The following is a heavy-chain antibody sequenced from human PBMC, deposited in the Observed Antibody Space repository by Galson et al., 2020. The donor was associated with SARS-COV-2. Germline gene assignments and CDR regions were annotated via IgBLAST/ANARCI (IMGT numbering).Heavy chain of an antibody. CDR2: INPSTGSA. D-gene: IGHD2-21*02. Sequence: WVRQAPGQGLEYMGWINPSTGSASYGQRFQDRVTMTSDMSITTAFLKLSGLRFDDTAVYYCVRGLSGDWPYYYFYGMDVWGQGTTVTVSS. V-gene: IGHV1-2*02. CDR3: VRGLSGDWPYYYFYGMDV. J-gene: IGHJ6*02.